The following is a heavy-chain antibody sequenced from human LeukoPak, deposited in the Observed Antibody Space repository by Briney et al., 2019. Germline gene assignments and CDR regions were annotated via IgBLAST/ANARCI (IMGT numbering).Heavy chain of an antibody. D-gene: IGHD1-1*01. CDR2: IRAKVYGGTT. V-gene: IGHV3-49*04. CDR3: TRNDRFYDAFDI. CDR1: GFTFADYA. J-gene: IGHJ3*02. Sequence: GRSLGLSCTASGFTFADYAMSWVRQAPGKGLEWIGFIRAKVYGGTTEYAASVEGRFTISRDDSKSIAYLQLHSLKTEDTAVYYCTRNDRFYDAFDIWGQGTLVTVSS.